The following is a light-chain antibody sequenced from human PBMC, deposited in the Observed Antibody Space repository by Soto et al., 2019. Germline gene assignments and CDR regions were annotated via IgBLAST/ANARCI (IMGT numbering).Light chain of an antibody. CDR3: QKYRSY. Sequence: DIQMTQSPSTLSASVGDRVTITCRASQSISSWLAWYQQKPGKAPKVLIYDASSLASGVPSRFSGSGSGTEFPLTSSSLQPDDIATYYCQKYRSYFGQGTKLEIK. V-gene: IGKV1-5*01. J-gene: IGKJ2*01. CDR2: DAS. CDR1: QSISSW.